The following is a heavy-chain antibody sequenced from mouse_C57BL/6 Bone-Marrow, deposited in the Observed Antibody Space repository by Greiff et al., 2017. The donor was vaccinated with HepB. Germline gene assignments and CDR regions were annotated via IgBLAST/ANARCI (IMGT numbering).Heavy chain of an antibody. Sequence: EVKLQQSVAELVRPGASVKLSCTASGFNIKNTYMHWVKQRPEQGLEWIGRIDPANGNTKYAPKFQGKATITADTSSNTAYLQLSSLTSEDTAIYYCAPYYGSSYEGAMDYWGQGTSVTVSS. CDR2: IDPANGNT. J-gene: IGHJ4*01. D-gene: IGHD1-1*01. V-gene: IGHV14-3*01. CDR1: GFNIKNTY. CDR3: APYYGSSYEGAMDY.